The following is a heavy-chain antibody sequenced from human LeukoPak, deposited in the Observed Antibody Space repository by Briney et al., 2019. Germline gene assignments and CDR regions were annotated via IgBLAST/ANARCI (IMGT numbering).Heavy chain of an antibody. CDR2: IYTSGST. CDR1: GGFISSYY. J-gene: IGHJ5*02. Sequence: SETLSLTCTVSGGFISSYYWSWIRQPAGKGLEWIGRIYTSGSTNYNPSLKSRVTMSVDTSKNQFSLKLSSVTAADTAVYYCARGYYDSSGYYYESDWFDPWGQGTLVTVSS. V-gene: IGHV4-4*07. D-gene: IGHD3-22*01. CDR3: ARGYYDSSGYYYESDWFDP.